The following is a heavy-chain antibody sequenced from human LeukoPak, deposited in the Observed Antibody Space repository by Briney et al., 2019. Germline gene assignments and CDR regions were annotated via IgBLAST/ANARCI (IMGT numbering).Heavy chain of an antibody. D-gene: IGHD2-2*02. CDR1: GFTFSSYA. J-gene: IGHJ4*02. CDR3: AKVGGGYQLLYDYFDY. V-gene: IGHV3-23*01. CDR2: ISGSGGSK. Sequence: RWSLRLSCAASGFTFSSYAMSWVRQAPGKGLEWVSAISGSGGSKYYADSVKGRFTISRDNSKNTLYLQMNSLRAEDTAVYYCAKVGGGYQLLYDYFDYWGQGTLVTVSS.